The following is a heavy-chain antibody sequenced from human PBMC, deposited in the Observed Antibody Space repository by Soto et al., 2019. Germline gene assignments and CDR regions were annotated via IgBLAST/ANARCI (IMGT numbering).Heavy chain of an antibody. J-gene: IGHJ4*02. V-gene: IGHV1-69*01. CDR3: ARGPQIAARYYFDY. Sequence: KASCKAPGGHFSSYAISWVRQAPGQELEWMGGIIPIFGTANYAQKFQGRVRITADESTSTAYIELCSLRSEDTAVYYCARGPQIAARYYFDYWGQGTRGTVAS. D-gene: IGHD6-6*01. CDR1: GGHFSSYA. CDR2: IIPIFGTA.